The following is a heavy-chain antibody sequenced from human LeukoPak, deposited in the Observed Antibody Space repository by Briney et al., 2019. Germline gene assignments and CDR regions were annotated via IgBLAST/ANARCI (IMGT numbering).Heavy chain of an antibody. CDR1: GFTFDDYA. CDR2: ISWNSGSI. J-gene: IGHJ4*02. D-gene: IGHD3-22*01. V-gene: IGHV3-9*01. CDR3: AKHSSGYSRD. Sequence: GGSLRLSCAASGFTFDDYAMHWVRQAPGKGLEWVSGISWNSGSIGYADSVKGRFTISRDNSKNTLYLQMNSLRAEDTAVYYCAKHSSGYSRDWGQGTLVTVSS.